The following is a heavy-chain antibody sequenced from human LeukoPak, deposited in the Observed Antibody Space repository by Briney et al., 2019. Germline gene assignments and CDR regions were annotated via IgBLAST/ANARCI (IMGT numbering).Heavy chain of an antibody. V-gene: IGHV4-30-4*01. CDR3: ARLYDGSGTMPYYFDY. Sequence: SETLSLTCTVSGGSISSGDYYWSWIRQPPGKGLEWIGYIYYSGSTYYNPSLKSRVTISVDTSKNQFSLKLSSVTAADTAVYYCARLYDGSGTMPYYFDYWGQGTLVTVSS. CDR2: IYYSGST. J-gene: IGHJ4*02. CDR1: GGSISSGDYY. D-gene: IGHD3-22*01.